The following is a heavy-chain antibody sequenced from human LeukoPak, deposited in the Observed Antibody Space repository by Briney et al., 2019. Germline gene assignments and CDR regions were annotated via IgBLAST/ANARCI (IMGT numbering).Heavy chain of an antibody. CDR3: AKDLYCSTSCGYFDY. V-gene: IGHV3-23*01. CDR1: GFTFSSYA. J-gene: IGHJ4*02. Sequence: GGSLRLSCAASGFTFSSYAMSWVRQAPGKGLEWVSAISGIGGTTYYADSVKGRFTISRDNSKNTLYLQMNSLRAEDTAVYYCAKDLYCSTSCGYFDYWGQGTLVTVSS. CDR2: ISGIGGTT. D-gene: IGHD2-2*01.